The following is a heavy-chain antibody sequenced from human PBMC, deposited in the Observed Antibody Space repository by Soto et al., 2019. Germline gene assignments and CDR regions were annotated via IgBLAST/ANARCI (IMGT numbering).Heavy chain of an antibody. CDR3: VRDSSDYYGFDY. Sequence: QITLKESGPTLVKPTQTLTLTCTFSGFSLSTSGVAVGWIRKPPGKALEWLALIYWDDDKRYSPSLKSRLSITKDTSKTQVVLTMTNMDSVDTATYYCVRDSSDYYGFDYWGQGILVTVSS. J-gene: IGHJ4*02. CDR2: IYWDDDK. CDR1: GFSLSTSGVA. V-gene: IGHV2-5*02. D-gene: IGHD6-19*01.